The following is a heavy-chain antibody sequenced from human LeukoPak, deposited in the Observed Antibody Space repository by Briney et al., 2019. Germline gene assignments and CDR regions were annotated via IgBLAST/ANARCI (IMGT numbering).Heavy chain of an antibody. CDR1: GGSFSGYY. D-gene: IGHD5-12*01. V-gene: IGHV4-34*01. CDR2: INHSGST. J-gene: IGHJ4*02. Sequence: SENLSLTCAVYGGSFSGYYWSWIRQPPGKGLEWIGEINHSGSTNYNPSLKSRVTISVDTSKNQFSLKLSSVTTADTAVYYCASSIGYSGYDSDYWGQGTLVTVSS. CDR3: ASSIGYSGYDSDY.